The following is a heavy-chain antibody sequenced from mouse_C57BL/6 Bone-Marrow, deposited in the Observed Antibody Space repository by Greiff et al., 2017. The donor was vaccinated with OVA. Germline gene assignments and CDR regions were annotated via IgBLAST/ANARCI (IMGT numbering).Heavy chain of an antibody. J-gene: IGHJ4*01. CDR3: VRHRDYGSSYYYAMDY. D-gene: IGHD1-1*01. V-gene: IGHV10-1*01. Sequence: GGGLVQPTGSLTLSCAASGFSFNTYAMNWVRQAPGKGLEWVARIRSKSNNYATYYADSVKDRFTISRDDSESMLYLQMNNLKTEDTAMYYCVRHRDYGSSYYYAMDYWGQGTSVTVSS. CDR1: GFSFNTYA. CDR2: IRSKSNNYAT.